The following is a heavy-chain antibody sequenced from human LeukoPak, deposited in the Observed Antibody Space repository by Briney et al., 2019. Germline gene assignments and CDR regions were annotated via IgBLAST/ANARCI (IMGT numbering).Heavy chain of an antibody. CDR1: GVSFSGYY. J-gene: IGHJ5*02. V-gene: IGHV4-34*01. CDR3: ASRVPPDGDSNWFDT. D-gene: IGHD4-17*01. Sequence: SETLSLTCSVYGVSFSGYYWSWIRQPPGKGLEWIGEINHSGSTNYNPSLKSRVTISVDTSKNQFSLKLSSVTAADTAVYYCASRVPPDGDSNWFDTWGQGTLVTVSS. CDR2: INHSGST.